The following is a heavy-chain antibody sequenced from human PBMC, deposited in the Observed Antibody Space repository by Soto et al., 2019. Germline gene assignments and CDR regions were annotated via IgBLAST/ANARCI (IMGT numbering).Heavy chain of an antibody. V-gene: IGHV4-39*01. CDR3: ARPYAKIASDI. D-gene: IGHD2-2*01. CDR2: IYYSGTT. J-gene: IGHJ3*02. CDR1: GDSITSNSYF. Sequence: SETLSLTCTVSGDSITSNSYFWAWIRQPPGKGLEWIGSIYYSGTTYYNPSLKSRVTISVDRSKNQFSLKLSSVTAADTAVYYCARPYAKIASDIWGQATMVTVSS.